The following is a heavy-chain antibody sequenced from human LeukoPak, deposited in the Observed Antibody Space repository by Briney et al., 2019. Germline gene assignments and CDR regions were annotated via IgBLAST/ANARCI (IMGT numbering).Heavy chain of an antibody. CDR3: ARDALLTGFGALFDP. CDR1: GGSINSYY. V-gene: IGHV4-59*01. J-gene: IGHJ5*02. CDR2: IYYSGSA. D-gene: IGHD3-10*01. Sequence: PSETLSLTCTGSGGSINSYYWSWIRQPPGKGLEWIGYIYYSGSANYNPSLKSRVTISVDTSKNQFSLNLSSVTAAVTAVYYCARDALLTGFGALFDPWGQGTLVTISS.